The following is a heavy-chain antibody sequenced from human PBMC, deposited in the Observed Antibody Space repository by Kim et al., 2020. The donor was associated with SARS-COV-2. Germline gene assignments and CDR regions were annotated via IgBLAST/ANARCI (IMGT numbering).Heavy chain of an antibody. CDR3: ARESGGNYYYDSSGFLY. CDR1: GFTFSSYW. D-gene: IGHD3-22*01. V-gene: IGHV3-7*03. Sequence: GGSLRLSCAASGFTFSSYWMSWVRQAPGKGLEWVANIKQDGSEKYYVDSVKGRFTIARDNAKNSLYLQMNSLRAEDTAVYYCARESGGNYYYDSSGFLYWGQGTLVTVSS. CDR2: IKQDGSEK. J-gene: IGHJ4*02.